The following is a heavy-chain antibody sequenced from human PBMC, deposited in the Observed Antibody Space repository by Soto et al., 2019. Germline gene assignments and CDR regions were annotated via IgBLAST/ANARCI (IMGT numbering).Heavy chain of an antibody. V-gene: IGHV4-39*01. J-gene: IGHJ4*02. D-gene: IGHD3-16*02. CDR1: GGSISSSSYY. Sequence: SETLSLTCTVSGGSISSSSYYWGWIRQPPGKGLEWIGSIYYSGSTYYNPSLKSRVTISVDTSKNQFSLKLSSVTAADTAVYYCARLSYDCIWGSYRPNYFDYWGQGTLVTVSS. CDR2: IYYSGST. CDR3: ARLSYDCIWGSYRPNYFDY.